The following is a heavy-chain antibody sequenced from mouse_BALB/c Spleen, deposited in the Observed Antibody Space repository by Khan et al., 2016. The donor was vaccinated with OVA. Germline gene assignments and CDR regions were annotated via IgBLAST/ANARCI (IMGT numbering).Heavy chain of an antibody. V-gene: IGHV1-7*01. CDR1: GYTFTSYW. CDR3: ARDRIDY. Sequence: VQLQQSGAELAKPGASVKMSCKASGYTFTSYWMHWIKQRPGQGLEWIGYLNPTSGYTDYNQKFKDKATLTADKSSSTAYMRLSRLTSDDSAVYYCARDRIDYWGQGTALTVS. CDR2: LNPTSGYT. J-gene: IGHJ2*01.